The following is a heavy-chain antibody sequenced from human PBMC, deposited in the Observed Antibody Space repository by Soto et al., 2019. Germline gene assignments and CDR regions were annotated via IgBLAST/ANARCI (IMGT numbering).Heavy chain of an antibody. J-gene: IGHJ3*02. CDR1: GYTFTGYY. D-gene: IGHD3-22*01. CDR2: INPNSGGT. V-gene: IGHV1-2*04. Sequence: ASVKVSCKASGYTFTGYYMHWVLQAPGQGLEWMGWINPNSGGTNYAQKFQGWVTMTRDTSISTAYMELSRLRSDDTAVYYCAREPAYDSSGRYDAFDIWGQGTMVTVSS. CDR3: AREPAYDSSGRYDAFDI.